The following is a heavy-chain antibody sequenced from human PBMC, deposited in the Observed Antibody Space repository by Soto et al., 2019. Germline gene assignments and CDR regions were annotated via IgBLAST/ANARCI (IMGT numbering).Heavy chain of an antibody. CDR2: INPNSGGT. Sequence: VASVKVSCKASGYTFTGYYMHWVRQAPGQGLEWMGWINPNSGGTNYAQKFQGRVTMTRDTSISTAYMELSRLRSDDTAVYYCARLHGGTLRTTSGMDVWGQGTTVTVSS. V-gene: IGHV1-2*02. J-gene: IGHJ6*02. CDR1: GYTFTGYY. D-gene: IGHD1-7*01. CDR3: ARLHGGTLRTTSGMDV.